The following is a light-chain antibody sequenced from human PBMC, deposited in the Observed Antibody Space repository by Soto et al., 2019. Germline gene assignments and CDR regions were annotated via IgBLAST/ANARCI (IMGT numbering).Light chain of an antibody. V-gene: IGKV3-15*01. Sequence: EIVVTQSPGILSVSPGDRATLSCRASQSVGRNVAWYQQKPGQAPTLLIYAASTRATGLPARFSGSGSGTDFTLTISSLQSEDFAVYYCQEYSNWPLFTFGPGTRVDIK. CDR1: QSVGRN. J-gene: IGKJ3*01. CDR2: AAS. CDR3: QEYSNWPLFT.